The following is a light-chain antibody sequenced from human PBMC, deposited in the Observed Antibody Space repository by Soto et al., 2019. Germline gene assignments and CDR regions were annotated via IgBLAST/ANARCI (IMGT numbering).Light chain of an antibody. Sequence: EIVLTQSPGTLSLSPGERATLSCRASQSISSTYLAWYQQKRGQAPRLLIYGASSRATGIPDRFSGSGSGTNFTLTISRLEPEDFALYYCQQYGGSLTFGGGTKVEIK. CDR1: QSISSTY. CDR2: GAS. J-gene: IGKJ4*01. CDR3: QQYGGSLT. V-gene: IGKV3-20*01.